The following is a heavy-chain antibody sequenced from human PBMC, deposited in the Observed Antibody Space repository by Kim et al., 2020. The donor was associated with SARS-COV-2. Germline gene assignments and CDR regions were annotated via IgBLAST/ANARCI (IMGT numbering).Heavy chain of an antibody. CDR2: ISYDGSNK. V-gene: IGHV3-30*18. Sequence: GGSLRLSCAASGFTFSSYGMHWVRQAPGKGLEWVAVISYDGSNKYYADSVKGRFTISRDNSKNTLYLQVNSLRAEDTAVYYCAKGGPRNGDYSYFALWGRGTLVTVSS. D-gene: IGHD4-17*01. CDR3: AKGGPRNGDYSYFAL. CDR1: GFTFSSYG. J-gene: IGHJ2*01.